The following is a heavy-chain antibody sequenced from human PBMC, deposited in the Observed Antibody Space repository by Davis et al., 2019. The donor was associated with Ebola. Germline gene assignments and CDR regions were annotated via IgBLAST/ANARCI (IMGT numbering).Heavy chain of an antibody. CDR3: ATTRWLREFDN. V-gene: IGHV3-53*05. J-gene: IGHJ4*02. D-gene: IGHD6-19*01. Sequence: GESLKISCAASGFPFSSYTMSWVRQAPGKGLEWVSVIYDHSTAYADSVRGRFIISRDKSNNTLYLEMNSLRVDDTAVYYCATTRWLREFDNWGQGTLVTVSS. CDR1: GFPFSSYT. CDR2: IYDHST.